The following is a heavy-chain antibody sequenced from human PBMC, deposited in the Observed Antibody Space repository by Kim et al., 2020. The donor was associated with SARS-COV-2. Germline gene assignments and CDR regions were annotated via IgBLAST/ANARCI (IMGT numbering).Heavy chain of an antibody. Sequence: SETLSLTCAVSGGSISSSNWWGWVRQPPGKGLEWIGEIYHSGSTNYNPSLKSRVTISVDKSKNQFSLKLSSVTAADTAVYYCASLSRLGSFYYYYYYMDVWGKGTTVTVSS. J-gene: IGHJ6*03. V-gene: IGHV4-4*02. CDR1: GGSISSSNW. D-gene: IGHD3-16*01. CDR2: IYHSGST. CDR3: ASLSRLGSFYYYYYYMDV.